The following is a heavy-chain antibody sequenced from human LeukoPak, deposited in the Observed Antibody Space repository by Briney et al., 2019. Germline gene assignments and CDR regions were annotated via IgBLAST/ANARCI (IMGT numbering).Heavy chain of an antibody. CDR1: GYTFTNYG. CDR2: ISAYSGYT. D-gene: IGHD5/OR15-5a*01. CDR3: ARDAVSTTTAGGIDY. Sequence: ASVKVSCKASGYTFTNYGISWVRQAPGQGLEWMGWISAYSGYTHYAQKIQGRVTVPTDASTSTAYMELMRLKCYDTAVYYCARDAVSTTTAGGIDYWGQGTLVTVSS. V-gene: IGHV1-18*01. J-gene: IGHJ4*02.